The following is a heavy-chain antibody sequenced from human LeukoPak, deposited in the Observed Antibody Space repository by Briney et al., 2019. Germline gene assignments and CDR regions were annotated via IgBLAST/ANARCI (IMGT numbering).Heavy chain of an antibody. V-gene: IGHV3-23*01. CDR2: ITGGGGST. CDR1: GFTFSNFA. J-gene: IGHJ4*02. CDR3: AKEIRGVN. D-gene: IGHD3-10*01. Sequence: GGSLRLSCAASGFTFSNFAMSWVRQAPVKGLEWVSTITGGGGSTYYADSVKGRFTISRDNSKNTLFLQVNSLRAEDTAVYYCAKEIRGVNWGQGTLVTVSS.